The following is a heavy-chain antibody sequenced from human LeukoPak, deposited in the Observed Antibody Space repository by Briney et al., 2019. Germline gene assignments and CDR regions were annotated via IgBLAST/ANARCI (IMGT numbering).Heavy chain of an antibody. V-gene: IGHV4-34*01. CDR1: GGSFSGYY. J-gene: IGHJ5*02. CDR3: ARERAPTYDFWSGYYRYYNWFDP. CDR2: INHIGST. Sequence: SETLSLTCAVYGGSFSGYYWSWIRQPPGKGLEWIGEINHIGSTNYNPSLKSRVTISVDTSKNQFSLKLSSVTAADTAVYYCARERAPTYDFWSGYYRYYNWFDPWGQGTLVTVSS. D-gene: IGHD3-3*01.